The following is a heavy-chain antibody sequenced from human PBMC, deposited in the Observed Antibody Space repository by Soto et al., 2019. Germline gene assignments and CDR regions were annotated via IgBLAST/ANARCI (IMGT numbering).Heavy chain of an antibody. CDR1: GFTFSMHG. Sequence: QVQVVESGGGVVQPGRSLRLSCEASGFTFSMHGMHWVRQTPGKGLEWVALISHDGRQLFYADSVRRRFTISRDDSKNTVDLQMNSLRQEDTAVYYCAKDPRGDYYYMEVWGKGTRVTVSS. V-gene: IGHV3-30*18. CDR3: AKDPRGDYYYMEV. J-gene: IGHJ6*03. CDR2: ISHDGRQL.